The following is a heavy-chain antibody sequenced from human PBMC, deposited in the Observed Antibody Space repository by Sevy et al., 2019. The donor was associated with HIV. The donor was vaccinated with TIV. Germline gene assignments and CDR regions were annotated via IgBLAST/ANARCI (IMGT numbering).Heavy chain of an antibody. CDR1: RFTFSTYS. J-gene: IGHJ3*02. CDR2: ISSSCGLI. Sequence: GGSLRLSCAASRFTFSTYSMNCVRQAPGKGLEWVSSISSSCGLIYYADFVKGRFPLTRENAKNSLYLQMNSLRAEDTARYYCARDLRYDTGGYYGLDAFDIWGQGTMVTVSS. D-gene: IGHD3-22*01. V-gene: IGHV3-21*01. CDR3: ARDLRYDTGGYYGLDAFDI.